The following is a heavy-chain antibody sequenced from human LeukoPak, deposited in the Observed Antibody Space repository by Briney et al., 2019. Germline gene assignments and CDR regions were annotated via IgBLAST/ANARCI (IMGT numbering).Heavy chain of an antibody. CDR2: INWSGTTP. D-gene: IGHD1-26*01. V-gene: IGHV3-20*04. Sequence: GGSLRLSCAASGFTLTNAWMSWVRQAPGKGLEWVSGINWSGTTPTYGGSVKGRFTISRDNAKNSLFLQMNSLRGEDTALYYCATSGREGSGTYFRFWGQGTLVTVSS. J-gene: IGHJ4*02. CDR3: ATSGREGSGTYFRF. CDR1: GFTLTNAW.